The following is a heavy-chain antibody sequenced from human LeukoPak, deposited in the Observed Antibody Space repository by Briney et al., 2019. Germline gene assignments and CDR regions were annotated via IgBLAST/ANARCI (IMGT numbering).Heavy chain of an antibody. CDR2: IGTSTTTI. D-gene: IGHD6-25*01. V-gene: IGHV3-48*01. CDR1: GFTFSSYT. J-gene: IGHJ6*03. CDR3: ARFAAGGSYYYYMDV. Sequence: GGSLRLSCAASGFTFSSYTMSWVRQPPGKGLEWVSNIGTSTTTIYYADSVKGRFTISRDNAKNSLYLQMNSLRADDTAVYYCARFAAGGSYYYYMDVWGKGTTVTVSS.